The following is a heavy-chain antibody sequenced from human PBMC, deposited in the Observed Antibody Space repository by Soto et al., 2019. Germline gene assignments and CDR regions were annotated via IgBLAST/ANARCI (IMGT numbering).Heavy chain of an antibody. CDR2: ISSSSSYI. CDR3: ARVGTYYDFSSGYYGMDV. CDR1: GFTFSSYS. Sequence: VGSLRLSCAASGFTFSSYSMNWVRQAPGKGLEWVSSISSSSSYIYYADSVKGRFTISRDNAKNSLYLQMNSLRAEDTAVYYCARVGTYYDFSSGYYGMDVCGQRTTLTVSS. J-gene: IGHJ6*02. V-gene: IGHV3-21*01. D-gene: IGHD3-3*01.